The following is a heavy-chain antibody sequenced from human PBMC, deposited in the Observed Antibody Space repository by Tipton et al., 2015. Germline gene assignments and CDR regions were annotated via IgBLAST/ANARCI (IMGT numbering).Heavy chain of an antibody. CDR1: GGSISSYY. J-gene: IGHJ3*02. CDR3: ARGTKWLLLLKAFDI. V-gene: IGHV4-59*01. Sequence: TLSLTCTVSGGSISSYYWSWIRQPPGKGLEWIGYIYYSGSTNHNPSLKSRVTISVDTSKNQFSLKLSSVTAADTAVYYCARGTKWLLLLKAFDIWGQGTMVTVSS. D-gene: IGHD3-22*01. CDR2: IYYSGST.